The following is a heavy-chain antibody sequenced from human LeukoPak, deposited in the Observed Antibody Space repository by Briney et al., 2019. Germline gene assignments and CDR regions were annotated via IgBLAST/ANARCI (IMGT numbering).Heavy chain of an antibody. J-gene: IGHJ4*02. Sequence: PGRSLRLSCAASGFHFSNYGMHWVRQAPGKGLEWVAVISADGIDKYYADSVKGRFTIYRDNSKNALYLQMSSLRADDPAVYYCAKDKGREGDYWGQGNLVTVSS. CDR2: ISADGIDK. CDR3: AKDKGREGDY. V-gene: IGHV3-30*18. CDR1: GFHFSNYG.